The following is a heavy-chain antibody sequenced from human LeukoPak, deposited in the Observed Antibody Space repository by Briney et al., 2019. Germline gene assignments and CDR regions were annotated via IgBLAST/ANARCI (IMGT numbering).Heavy chain of an antibody. V-gene: IGHV1-2*02. Sequence: GASVKVSCKASGYTFTGYYMHWVRQAPGQGLEWMGWINPNSGGTNYAQKFQGRVTMTRDTSISTAYMELSRLRSDDTAVYYCARFPSRGETMVRSIYYYGMDVWGQGTAVTVSS. J-gene: IGHJ6*02. CDR1: GYTFTGYY. CDR3: ARFPSRGETMVRSIYYYGMDV. D-gene: IGHD3-10*01. CDR2: INPNSGGT.